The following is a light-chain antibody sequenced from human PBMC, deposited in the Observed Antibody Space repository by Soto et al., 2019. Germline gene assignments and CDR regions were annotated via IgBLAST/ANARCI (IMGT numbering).Light chain of an antibody. J-gene: IGKJ1*01. CDR2: LAS. Sequence: DIQMTQSPSSLSASVGDRVTITCRASQSISTYLNWYQQKPGRAPKLLIYLASTLQSGVPSRFSGSGSGTDFTLTISSLQPEDIATYYCQQYDNLPPTWTFGQGTKVDIK. V-gene: IGKV1-39*01. CDR3: QQYDNLPPTWT. CDR1: QSISTY.